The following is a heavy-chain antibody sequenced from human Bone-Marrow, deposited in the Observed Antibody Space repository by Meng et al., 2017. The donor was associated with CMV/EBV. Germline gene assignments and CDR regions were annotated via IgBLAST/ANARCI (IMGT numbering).Heavy chain of an antibody. Sequence: GGSLRLSCAASGFRFNNYGMHWFRQAPGKGLEWVTFIRYDGGRTFYADSVEGRFTVSRDSSKNTLYLQMNSLRLDDTAVYYCAKAPYEYDSSGYDYCGQGTLVTVSS. V-gene: IGHV3-30*02. CDR3: AKAPYEYDSSGYDY. CDR1: GFRFNNYG. D-gene: IGHD3-22*01. J-gene: IGHJ4*02. CDR2: IRYDGGRT.